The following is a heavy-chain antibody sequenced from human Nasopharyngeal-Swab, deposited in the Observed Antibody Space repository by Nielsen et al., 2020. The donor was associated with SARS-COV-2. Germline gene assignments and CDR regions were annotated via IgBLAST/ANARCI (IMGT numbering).Heavy chain of an antibody. CDR3: ARAGPGYHDAFDI. Sequence: SVKVSCKASGYTFTGYYMHWVRQATGQGLEWMGRIIPILGIANYAQKFQGRVTITADKSTSTAYMELSSLRSEDTAVYYCARAGPGYHDAFDIWGQGTMVTVSS. J-gene: IGHJ3*02. D-gene: IGHD3-16*02. CDR2: IIPILGIA. V-gene: IGHV1-69*04. CDR1: GYTFTGYY.